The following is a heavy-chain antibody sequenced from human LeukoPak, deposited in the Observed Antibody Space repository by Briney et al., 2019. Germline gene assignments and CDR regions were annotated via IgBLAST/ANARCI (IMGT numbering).Heavy chain of an antibody. V-gene: IGHV4-38-2*01. CDR3: ARGVTSISRGSYGY. CDR1: GYSISSSYY. D-gene: IGHD3-16*01. Sequence: PSETLSLTCAVSGYSISSSYYWGWIRQPPEKGLEWIGGIYHSGSTYYNPSFKSRVTISVDTSRNQFSLKLRSVTAADTAVYYCARGVTSISRGSYGYWGQGTLVTVSS. J-gene: IGHJ4*02. CDR2: IYHSGST.